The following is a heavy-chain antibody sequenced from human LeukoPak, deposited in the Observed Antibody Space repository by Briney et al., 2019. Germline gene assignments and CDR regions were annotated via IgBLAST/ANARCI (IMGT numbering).Heavy chain of an antibody. J-gene: IGHJ4*02. CDR2: INHSGST. V-gene: IGHV4-34*01. Sequence: SETLSLTCAVYGGSFSGYYWSWIRQPPGKGLEWIGEINHSGSTNYNPSLKSRVTISVDTSKNQFSLKLSSVTAADTAVYYCARDTYSSAWGFWGQGTLVTVSS. CDR1: GGSFSGYY. CDR3: ARDTYSSAWGF. D-gene: IGHD6-19*01.